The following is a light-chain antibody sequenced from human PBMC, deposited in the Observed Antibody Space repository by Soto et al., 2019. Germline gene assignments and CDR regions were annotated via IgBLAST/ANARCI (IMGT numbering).Light chain of an antibody. CDR1: QTISSW. J-gene: IGKJ1*01. CDR3: QHYNSYSEA. V-gene: IGKV1-5*03. Sequence: DIQMTQSPSTLSGSVVDRVTITCRASQTISSWLAWYQQKPGKAPKLLIYKASTLKSGVPSRFSGSGYGTEFNLTISSLQTDDFATYYCQHYNSYSEAFGQGTKVDIK. CDR2: KAS.